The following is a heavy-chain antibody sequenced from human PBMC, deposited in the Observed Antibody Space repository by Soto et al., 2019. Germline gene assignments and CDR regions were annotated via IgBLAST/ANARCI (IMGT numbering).Heavy chain of an antibody. V-gene: IGHV4-30-4*01. Sequence: QVQLQESGPGLVKPSQTLSLTCTVSGGSISSGDYYWSWIRQPPGKGLEWIGYIYYRGSTYYNPSLKSQVTISVDTSTNQFSLKLSSVTAADTAVYYCARVGGFGATTIDYWGQGTLVTVSS. CDR2: IYYRGST. D-gene: IGHD3-10*01. J-gene: IGHJ4*02. CDR1: GGSISSGDYY. CDR3: ARVGGFGATTIDY.